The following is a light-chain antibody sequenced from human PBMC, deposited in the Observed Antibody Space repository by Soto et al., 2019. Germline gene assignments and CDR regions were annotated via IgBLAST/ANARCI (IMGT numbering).Light chain of an antibody. V-gene: IGKV1-5*03. CDR3: QHYNSYSEA. CDR2: KAS. CDR1: QTISSW. Sequence: DIQMTQSPSTLSGSVGDRVTITCRASQTISSWLAWYQQKPGKAPKLLIYKASTLKSGVPSTFSGCGSGTEFTLTISSLQPDDFATYYCQHYNSYSEAFGPGTKVDIK. J-gene: IGKJ1*01.